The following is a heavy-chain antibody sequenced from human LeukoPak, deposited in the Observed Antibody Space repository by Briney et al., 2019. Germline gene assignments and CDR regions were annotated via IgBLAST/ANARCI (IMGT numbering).Heavy chain of an antibody. V-gene: IGHV3-30*04. CDR3: ARDLLSYYYGSGSYSTPY. Sequence: GGSLRLSCAASGFTFSSYAMHWVRQAPGKGLEWVAVISYDGSNKYYADSVKGRFTISRDNSKNTLYLQMNSLRAEDTAVYYCARDLLSYYYGSGSYSTPYWGQGTLVTVSS. CDR2: ISYDGSNK. CDR1: GFTFSSYA. D-gene: IGHD3-10*01. J-gene: IGHJ4*02.